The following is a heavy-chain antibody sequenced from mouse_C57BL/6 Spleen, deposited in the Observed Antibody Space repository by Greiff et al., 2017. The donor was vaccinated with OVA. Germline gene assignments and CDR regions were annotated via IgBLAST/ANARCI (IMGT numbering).Heavy chain of an antibody. CDR3: AMGRCDGDNYSDAKGD. Sequence: QVQLQQPGAGLVKPGASVKLSCAASGYTFTSYCITWVRQTPGQGLEWIGAIYPGSGYTNYTDNFKGQATLTVDTSSSTAYMQLSSLTSEDSAVDYCAMGRCDGDNYSDAKGDRGQGTSVT. CDR1: GYTFTSYC. D-gene: IGHD2-13*01. J-gene: IGHJ4*01. V-gene: IGHV1-55*01. CDR2: IYPGSGYT.